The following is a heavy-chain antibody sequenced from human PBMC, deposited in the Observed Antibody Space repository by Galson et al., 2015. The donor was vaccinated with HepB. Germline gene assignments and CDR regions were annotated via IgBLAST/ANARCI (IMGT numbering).Heavy chain of an antibody. CDR2: IRSKANSYAT. V-gene: IGHV3-73*01. J-gene: IGHJ6*02. CDR1: GFTFSGSA. D-gene: IGHD3-10*01. Sequence: SLRLSCAASGFTFSGSAMHWVRQASGKGLEWVGRIRSKANSYATAYAASVKGRFTISRDDSKNTAYLQMNSLKTEDTVVYYCTRQRADYYGSGKTYYGMDVWGQGTTVTVSS. CDR3: TRQRADYYGSGKTYYGMDV.